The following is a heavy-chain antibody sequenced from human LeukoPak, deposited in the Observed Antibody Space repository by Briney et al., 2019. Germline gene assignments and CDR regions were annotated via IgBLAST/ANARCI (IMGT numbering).Heavy chain of an antibody. CDR3: ASGSSWYCLDY. CDR1: GGSISSYY. CDR2: IYYSGST. Sequence: SETLSLTCTVSGGSISSYYWSWIRQPPGKGLEWIGYIYYSGSTNYNPSLKSRVTISVDTSKNQFSLKLSSVTAADTVVYYCASGSSWYCLDYWGQGTLVTVSS. J-gene: IGHJ4*02. D-gene: IGHD6-13*01. V-gene: IGHV4-59*01.